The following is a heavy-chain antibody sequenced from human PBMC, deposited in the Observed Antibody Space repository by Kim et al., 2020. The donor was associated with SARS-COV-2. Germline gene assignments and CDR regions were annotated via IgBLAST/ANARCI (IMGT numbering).Heavy chain of an antibody. D-gene: IGHD6-13*01. V-gene: IGHV3-53*01. CDR2: IYSGGST. Sequence: GGSLRLSCAASGFTVSSNYMSWVRQAPGKGLEWVSVIYSGGSTYYADSVKGRFTISRDNSKNTLYLQMNSLRAEDTAVYYCARDRGAAAGMAFDYRGQGTLVTVSS. CDR3: ARDRGAAAGMAFDY. CDR1: GFTVSSNY. J-gene: IGHJ4*02.